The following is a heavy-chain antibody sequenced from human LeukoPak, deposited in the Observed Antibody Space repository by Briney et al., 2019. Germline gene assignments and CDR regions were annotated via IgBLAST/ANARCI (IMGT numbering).Heavy chain of an antibody. J-gene: IGHJ6*03. D-gene: IGHD6-19*01. CDR1: GSTFSRFA. Sequence: GSSVTVSCKASGSTFSRFAMSWVRRAPRQGLEWMGGIIPIFGTANYAQRFQGRVTITADESTGTAHMELSGLRSEDTAVYYCARHMGGQWLDYYYMDVWGKGTTVTISS. CDR2: IIPIFGTA. CDR3: ARHMGGQWLDYYYMDV. V-gene: IGHV1-69*01.